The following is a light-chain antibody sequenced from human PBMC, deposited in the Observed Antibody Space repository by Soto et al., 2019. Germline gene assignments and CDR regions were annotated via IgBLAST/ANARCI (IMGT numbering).Light chain of an antibody. CDR2: GAS. J-gene: IGKJ4*01. CDR3: QEYINWPSLT. CDR1: QSVSSN. V-gene: IGKV3-15*01. Sequence: EIVLTQSPATLSVSPGERATLSCRASQSVSSNLAWYQQKPGQRPRLLIFGASTRATNIPARFSGSGSGTEFTLTISSLQSEDFAVYYCQEYINWPSLTFGGGTKVEIK.